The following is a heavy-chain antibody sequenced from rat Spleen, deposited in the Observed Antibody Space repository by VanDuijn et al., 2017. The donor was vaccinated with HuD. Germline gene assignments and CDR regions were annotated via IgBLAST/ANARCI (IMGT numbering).Heavy chain of an antibody. CDR3: GRLLDY. Sequence: EVQLVESGGGLVQPGRSLKLSCAASGFTFSDYAMAWVRQAPTKGLEWVATISSSGDSTYYRDSVKGRFTISRDNAKSTLYLQMDSLRSEDTATYYCGRLLDYWGQGVMVTVSS. CDR1: GFTFSDYA. CDR2: ISSSGDST. V-gene: IGHV5S23*01. J-gene: IGHJ2*01.